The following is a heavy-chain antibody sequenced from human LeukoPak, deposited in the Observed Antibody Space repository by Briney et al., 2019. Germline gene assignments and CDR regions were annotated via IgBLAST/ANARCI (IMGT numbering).Heavy chain of an antibody. V-gene: IGHV3-33*01. CDR1: GFTFSSYG. CDR3: ARDELPVDTAMAPDY. CDR2: IWYDGSNK. Sequence: PGRSLRLSCAASGFTFSSYGMHWVRQAPGKGLEWVAVIWYDGSNKYYADSVNGRFTISRDNSKNTLYLQMNSLRAEDTAVYYCARDELPVDTAMAPDYWGQGTLVTVSS. D-gene: IGHD5-18*01. J-gene: IGHJ4*02.